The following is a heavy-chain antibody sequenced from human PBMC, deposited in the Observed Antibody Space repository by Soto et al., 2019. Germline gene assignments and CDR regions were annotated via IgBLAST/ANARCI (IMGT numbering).Heavy chain of an antibody. Sequence: GGSLRLSCAASGFTISRNYMSWVRQAPGKGLEWVSVIYSGGSTHYADSVKGRFTISRDNSKKMLYLQMSSLRAEDTAVYYCARARDDYNFLYEPTWGQGTLVTVSS. CDR2: IYSGGST. CDR3: ARARDDYNFLYEPT. V-gene: IGHV3-53*01. J-gene: IGHJ4*02. D-gene: IGHD4-4*01. CDR1: GFTISRNY.